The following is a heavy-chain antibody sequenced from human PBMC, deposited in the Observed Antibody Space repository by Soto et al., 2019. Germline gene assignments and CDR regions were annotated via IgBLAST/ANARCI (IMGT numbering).Heavy chain of an antibody. CDR2: VSYTGGT. D-gene: IGHD3-22*01. Sequence: QVQLRESGPGQLKPSETLSLTCSVSGGSMNYYYWTWIRQPPGKGLEWIGSVSYTGGTTYSPSLKSRVVISLATSRNQFSLTLRSATAADTAVYFCACYSPPKKPYESNPGWFDPWGQGTLVAVTS. CDR3: ACYSPPKKPYESNPGWFDP. CDR1: GGSMNYYY. V-gene: IGHV4-59*03. J-gene: IGHJ5*02.